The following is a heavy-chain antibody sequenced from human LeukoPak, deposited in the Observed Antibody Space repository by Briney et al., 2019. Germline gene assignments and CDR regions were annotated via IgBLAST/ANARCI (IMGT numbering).Heavy chain of an antibody. Sequence: GGSLRLCCAASGFTFSNYDMHWVRQAPGKGLEWVALIWYDGSNEYYADSVKGRFTISRDNSKNTLYLQMNSLRAEDTAVYYCARDQSHYTAPGDYWGQGTLVTVSS. J-gene: IGHJ4*02. CDR3: ARDQSHYTAPGDY. CDR1: GFTFSNYD. V-gene: IGHV3-33*01. CDR2: IWYDGSNE. D-gene: IGHD3-10*01.